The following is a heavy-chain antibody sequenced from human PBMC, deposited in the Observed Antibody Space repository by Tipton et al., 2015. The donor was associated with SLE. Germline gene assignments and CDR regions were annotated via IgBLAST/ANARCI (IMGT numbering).Heavy chain of an antibody. V-gene: IGHV4-59*01. Sequence: TLSLTCSVSGDSTNTYHWSWIRQPPGKGLEWIGNFHKGGSTDYNRSLQSRVALSLDSSQNHFSLKLTSVTAADTAVYYCAKGEGFYGDLYFHHWGRGTLVTVS. CDR2: FHKGGST. CDR1: GDSTNTYH. D-gene: IGHD1-26*01. J-gene: IGHJ1*01. CDR3: AKGEGFYGDLYFHH.